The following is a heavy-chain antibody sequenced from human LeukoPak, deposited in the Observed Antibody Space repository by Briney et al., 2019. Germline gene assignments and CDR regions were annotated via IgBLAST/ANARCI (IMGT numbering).Heavy chain of an antibody. CDR1: GYSISNGYY. V-gene: IGHV4-38-2*01. CDR2: IYHSGST. CDR3: ARQGYCSSTSCNNWFDP. J-gene: IGHJ5*02. Sequence: SETLSLTCAVSGYSISNGYYWGWIRQPPGKGLEWIGSIYHSGSTYYNPSLRSRVTISVDTSKNLFSLKLSSVTAADTAVYYCARQGYCSSTSCNNWFDPWGQGTLVTVSS. D-gene: IGHD2-2*01.